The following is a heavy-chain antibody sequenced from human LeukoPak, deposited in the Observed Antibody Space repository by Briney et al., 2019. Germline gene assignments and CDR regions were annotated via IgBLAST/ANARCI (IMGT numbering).Heavy chain of an antibody. CDR2: IYHTGST. CDR3: ARAGWIITSGIDH. D-gene: IGHD3-10*01. Sequence: SETLSLTCGVSGYSISRGYYWAWIRPPPGKGLEWIGTIYHTGSTYYTPSLGSRVTISVDTSKNEFSLNLNSVTAADTAVYYCARAGWIITSGIDHWGQGALVTVSS. V-gene: IGHV4-38-2*01. CDR1: GYSISRGYY. J-gene: IGHJ4*02.